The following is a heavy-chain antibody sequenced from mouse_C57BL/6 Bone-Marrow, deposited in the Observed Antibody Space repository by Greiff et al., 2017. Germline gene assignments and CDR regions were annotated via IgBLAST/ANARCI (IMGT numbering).Heavy chain of an antibody. Sequence: VQLQQPGAELVRPGTSVKLSCKASGYTFTSYWMHWVKQRPGQGLEWIGVIDPSDSYTNYNQKFKGKATWTVDTSSSTAYMQLSSLTSEDSAVYYCARGVNYYGSRGNYWGQGTTLTVSS. J-gene: IGHJ2*01. CDR1: GYTFTSYW. V-gene: IGHV1-59*01. D-gene: IGHD1-1*01. CDR3: ARGVNYYGSRGNY. CDR2: IDPSDSYT.